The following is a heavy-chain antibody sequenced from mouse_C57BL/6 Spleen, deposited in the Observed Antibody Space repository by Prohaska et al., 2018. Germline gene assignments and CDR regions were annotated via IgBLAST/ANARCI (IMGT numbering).Heavy chain of an antibody. D-gene: IGHD1-1*01. V-gene: IGHV1-50*01. J-gene: IGHJ3*01. CDR1: GYTFTSYW. Sequence: QVQLQQPGAELVKPGASVKLSCKASGYTFTSYWMQWVKQRPGQGLEWIGEIDPSDSYTNYNQKFKGKATLTVDTSSSTAYMQLSSLTSEDSAVYYCARWDYGSSYVFAYWGQGTLVTVSA. CDR3: ARWDYGSSYVFAY. CDR2: IDPSDSYT.